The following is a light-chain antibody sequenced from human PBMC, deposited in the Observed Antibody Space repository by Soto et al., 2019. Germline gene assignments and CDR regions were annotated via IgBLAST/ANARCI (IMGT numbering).Light chain of an antibody. CDR1: SSDVGAYTS. J-gene: IGLJ1*01. CDR3: SSYTSDNRSYV. CDR2: EVS. Sequence: QSALTQPASVSGSPGQSITISCTGSSSDVGAYTSVSWYQQHPGKAPKVMIYEVSNRPSGVSNRFSGSKSGNTASLTISGLQAEDGGHYYCSSYTSDNRSYVFGTGTKVTVL. V-gene: IGLV2-14*01.